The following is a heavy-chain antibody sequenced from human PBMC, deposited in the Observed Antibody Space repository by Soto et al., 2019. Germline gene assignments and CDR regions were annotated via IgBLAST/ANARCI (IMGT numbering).Heavy chain of an antibody. V-gene: IGHV3-23*01. CDR2: ISGSGGST. CDR1: GFTFSSYA. Sequence: PXGSLRLSCAASGFTFSSYAMSWVRQAPGKGLEWVSAISGSGGSTYYADSVKGRFTISRDNSKNTLYLQMNSLRAEDTAVYYCAKDPSSGQPKDHFDYWGQGTLVTVSS. J-gene: IGHJ4*02. D-gene: IGHD3-22*01. CDR3: AKDPSSGQPKDHFDY.